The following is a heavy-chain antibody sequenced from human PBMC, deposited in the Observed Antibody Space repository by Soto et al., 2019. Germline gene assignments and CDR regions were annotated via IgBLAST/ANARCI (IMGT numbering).Heavy chain of an antibody. CDR3: SRDLSPY. Sequence: ASVKVSCKASGYTFTSYSISWVRQAPGQGLEWMVKVNPTGGSPTFGQKFQGRVTVTTDTSTSTVYMELSSLRSDDTAVYYCSRDLSPYWGQGTLVTVSS. CDR1: GYTFTSYS. D-gene: IGHD3-16*02. J-gene: IGHJ4*02. V-gene: IGHV1-18*01. CDR2: VNPTGGSP.